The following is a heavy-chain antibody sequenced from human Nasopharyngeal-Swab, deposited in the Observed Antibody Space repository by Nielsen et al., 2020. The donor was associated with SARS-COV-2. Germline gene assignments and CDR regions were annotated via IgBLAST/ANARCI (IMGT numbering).Heavy chain of an antibody. CDR3: VKGGYLHDYINYGDWFDP. J-gene: IGHJ5*02. Sequence: GSLRLSCVASGFTFSSYAMSWVRQAPGKGLNWVSAISGAGSSTYYADSVKGRFTISRDNSKNTLYLQMNSPRAEDTALYYCVKGGYLHDYINYGDWFDPWGLGTLVTVSS. CDR2: ISGAGSST. D-gene: IGHD4-11*01. CDR1: GFTFSSYA. V-gene: IGHV3-23*01.